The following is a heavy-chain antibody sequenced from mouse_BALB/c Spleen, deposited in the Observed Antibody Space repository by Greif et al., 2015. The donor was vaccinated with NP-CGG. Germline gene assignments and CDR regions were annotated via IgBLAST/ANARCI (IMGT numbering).Heavy chain of an antibody. J-gene: IGHJ3*01. CDR3: ARQGGYSPWFAY. Sequence: EVHLVESGGGLVKPGGSLKLSCAASGFAFSSYDMSWVRQTPEKRLEWVAYISSGGGSTYYPDTVKGRFTISRDNAKNTLYLQMSSLKSEDTAMYYCARQGGYSPWFAYWGQGTLVTVSP. CDR1: GFAFSSYD. V-gene: IGHV5-12-1*01. D-gene: IGHD2-3*01. CDR2: ISSGGGST.